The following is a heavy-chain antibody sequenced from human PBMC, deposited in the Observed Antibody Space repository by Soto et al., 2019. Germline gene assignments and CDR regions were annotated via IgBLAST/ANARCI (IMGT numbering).Heavy chain of an antibody. Sequence: PGGSLRLSCAASGFTFSRYGMHWVRQAPGKGLEWVAVISYEGRNKYYADSVKGRFTISRDNSKNTLYLQMNRLRAEDTAVYYCVKGVVVVVPAARLEYFQHWGRGNLVTSPQ. CDR1: GFTFSRYG. J-gene: IGHJ1*01. CDR2: ISYEGRNK. CDR3: VKGVVVVVPAARLEYFQH. V-gene: IGHV3-30*18. D-gene: IGHD2-2*01.